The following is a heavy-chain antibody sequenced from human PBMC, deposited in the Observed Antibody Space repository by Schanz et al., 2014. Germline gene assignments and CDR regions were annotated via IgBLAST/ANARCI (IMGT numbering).Heavy chain of an antibody. CDR2: FDAHDGRA. D-gene: IGHD2-8*02. CDR3: AKTLFPGGTQTFGN. Sequence: EVQLVESGGGLVQPGGSLRLSCAASGFSFSSYAMGWVRQARGKGLEWVSGFDAHDGRAYYADSAKGRFTISRDNSKSTLYVEMNSLRVEDTAVYYCAKTLFPGGTQTFGNWGRGTLVTVSS. V-gene: IGHV3-23*04. J-gene: IGHJ4*02. CDR1: GFSFSSYA.